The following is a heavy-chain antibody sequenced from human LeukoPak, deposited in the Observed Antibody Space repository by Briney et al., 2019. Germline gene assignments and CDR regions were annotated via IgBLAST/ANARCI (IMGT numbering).Heavy chain of an antibody. CDR2: ISSSSRDI. Sequence: GGSLRLSCAASGFTFTSYAMNWVRQAPGKGLEWVSSISSSSRDINYADSVKGRFTISRDNARNSLFLQMNSLRAEDTAVYYCEAYGSVWGQGTLVTVSS. J-gene: IGHJ4*02. CDR3: EAYGSV. D-gene: IGHD3-10*01. CDR1: GFTFTSYA. V-gene: IGHV3-21*04.